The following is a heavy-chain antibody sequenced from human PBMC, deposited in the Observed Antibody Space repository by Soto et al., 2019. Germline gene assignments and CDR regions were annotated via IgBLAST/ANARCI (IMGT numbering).Heavy chain of an antibody. J-gene: IGHJ4*02. CDR2: INAGNGNT. CDR1: GYTFTSYA. CDR3: ARVIGGWYYFDY. V-gene: IGHV1-3*01. Sequence: QVQLVQSGAEVKKPGASVKVSCKASGYTFTSYAMHWVRQAPGQRLEWMGWINAGNGNTKYSQKFQGRVTITRDTSAGTAYRELSSLSSEDTAVYYCARVIGGWYYFDYWGQGTLVTVSS. D-gene: IGHD6-19*01.